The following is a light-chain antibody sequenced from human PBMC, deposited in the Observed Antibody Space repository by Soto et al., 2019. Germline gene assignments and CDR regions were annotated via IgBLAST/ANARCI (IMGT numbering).Light chain of an antibody. V-gene: IGKV3-15*01. J-gene: IGKJ2*01. CDR2: GAS. Sequence: EIVMTQSPATLSVSPGERATLCCRASQSVSSNLAWYQQKPGQAPRLLIYGASTRATGIPARFSGSGSGTEFTLNISSLQSEDFAVYYRQQYNNWPPHTFGQGTKLEIK. CDR1: QSVSSN. CDR3: QQYNNWPPHT.